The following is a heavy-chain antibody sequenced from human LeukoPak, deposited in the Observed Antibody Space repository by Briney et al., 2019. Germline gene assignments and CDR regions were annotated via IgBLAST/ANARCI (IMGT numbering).Heavy chain of an antibody. V-gene: IGHV4-39*07. CDR1: GDSITNYNYH. D-gene: IGHD4-17*01. CDR3: ASLNPSYGDYGDY. J-gene: IGHJ4*02. Sequence: SETLSLTCTVSGDSITNYNYHWGWIRQPPGKGLEWIGSIYYSGSTYYNPSLKSRVTISVDTSKNQFSLKLSSVTAADTAVYYCASLNPSYGDYGDYWGQGTLVTVSS. CDR2: IYYSGST.